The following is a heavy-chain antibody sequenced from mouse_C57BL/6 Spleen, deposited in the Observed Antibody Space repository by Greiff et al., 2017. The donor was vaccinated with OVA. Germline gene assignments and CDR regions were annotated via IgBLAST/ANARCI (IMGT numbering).Heavy chain of an antibody. Sequence: VQLKESGGGLVQPGGSMKLSCAASGFTFSDAWMDWVRQSPEKGLEWVAEIRNKANNHATYYAESVKGRFTISRDDSKSSVYLQMNSLRAEDTGIYYCTSDDGYYGYAMDYWGQGTSVTVSS. V-gene: IGHV6-6*01. J-gene: IGHJ4*01. D-gene: IGHD2-3*01. CDR2: IRNKANNHAT. CDR3: TSDDGYYGYAMDY. CDR1: GFTFSDAW.